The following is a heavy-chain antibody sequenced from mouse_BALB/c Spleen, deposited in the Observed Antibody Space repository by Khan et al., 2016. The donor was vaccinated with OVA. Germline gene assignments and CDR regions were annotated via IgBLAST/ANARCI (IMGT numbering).Heavy chain of an antibody. CDR2: IYPFNDAT. CDR3: APVGTYYMSFAY. Sequence: EVQLQESGPEVVEPGASVKLSCKASGYTFTSYVMHWVKQKPGQGLEWIGYIYPFNDATKYNEKFTGKVTLTSDKSSSTAYMELSSLTSEDSAFYYCAPVGTYYMSFAYWGKGTLVTVSA. V-gene: IGHV1S136*01. J-gene: IGHJ3*01. D-gene: IGHD1-1*01. CDR1: GYTFTSYV.